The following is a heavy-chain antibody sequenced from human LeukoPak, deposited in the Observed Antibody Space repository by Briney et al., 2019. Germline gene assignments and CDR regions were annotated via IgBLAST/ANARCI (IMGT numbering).Heavy chain of an antibody. J-gene: IGHJ4*02. V-gene: IGHV1-46*01. CDR3: AREWGKPTVTSDY. Sequence: GASVTVSFKASGYTFTSYYMHWVRQAPGQGPEWLGIINLSGGSTEYAQKFQGRVTMTRDTSTSTVYMELSSLRSEDTGVYYCAREWGKPTVTSDYWGQGTLVTVFS. D-gene: IGHD7-27*01. CDR2: INLSGGST. CDR1: GYTFTSYY.